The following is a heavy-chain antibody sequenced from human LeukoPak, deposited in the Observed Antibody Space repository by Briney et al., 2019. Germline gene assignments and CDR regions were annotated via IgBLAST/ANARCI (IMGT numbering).Heavy chain of an antibody. D-gene: IGHD2-15*01. V-gene: IGHV3-11*01. CDR2: ISSSGTTI. CDR3: ARDEVPVVFDL. Sequence: PGGSLRLSCAASGFTFSDYYMSWIRQAPGKGLEWVSYISSSGTTIYYTDSVKGRFTISRDNAKNSLYLQMNSLRADDTAVYYCARDEVPVVFDLWGRGTLVTVSS. CDR1: GFTFSDYY. J-gene: IGHJ2*01.